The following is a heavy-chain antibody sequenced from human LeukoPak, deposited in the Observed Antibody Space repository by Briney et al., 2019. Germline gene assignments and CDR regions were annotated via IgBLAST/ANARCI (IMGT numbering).Heavy chain of an antibody. V-gene: IGHV1-69*05. CDR1: GGTFSSYA. CDR2: IIPILGTA. D-gene: IGHD3-22*01. Sequence: SVKVSCKASGGTFSSYAISWVRQAPGQGLEWMGGIIPILGTANYAQKFQGRVTITTDESTSTAYMELSSLRSEDTAVYYCARGPYYYDSSGYYFDYWGQGTLVTVSS. J-gene: IGHJ4*02. CDR3: ARGPYYYDSSGYYFDY.